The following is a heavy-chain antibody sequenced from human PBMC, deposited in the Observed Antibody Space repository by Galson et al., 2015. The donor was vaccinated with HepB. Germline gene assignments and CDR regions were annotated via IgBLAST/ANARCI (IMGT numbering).Heavy chain of an antibody. CDR2: ISGSGGST. CDR3: AKVPWVGIAARPVEGWFDP. Sequence: SCAASGFTFSSYAMSWVRQAPGKGLEWVSAISGSGGSTYYADSVKGRFTISRDNSKNTLYLQMNSLRAEDTAVYYCAKVPWVGIAARPVEGWFDPWGQGTLVTVSS. CDR1: GFTFSSYA. J-gene: IGHJ5*02. D-gene: IGHD6-6*01. V-gene: IGHV3-23*01.